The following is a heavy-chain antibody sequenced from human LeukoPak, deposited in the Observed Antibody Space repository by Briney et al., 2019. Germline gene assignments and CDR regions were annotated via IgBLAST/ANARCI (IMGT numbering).Heavy chain of an antibody. V-gene: IGHV3-21*01. CDR1: GFTFSSYS. Sequence: GGSLRLSCAASGFTFSSYSMNWVRQAPGKGLEWVSSISSSSSYIYYADSVKGRLTISRDNAKNSLYLQMNSLRAEDTAVYYCARDLIDQRGYFDYWGQGTLVTVSS. D-gene: IGHD2-2*01. CDR3: ARDLIDQRGYFDY. J-gene: IGHJ4*02. CDR2: ISSSSSYI.